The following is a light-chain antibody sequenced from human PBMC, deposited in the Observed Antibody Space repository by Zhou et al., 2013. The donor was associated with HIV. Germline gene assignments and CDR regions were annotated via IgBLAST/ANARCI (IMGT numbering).Light chain of an antibody. CDR1: QDISNF. Sequence: DIQMTQSPSAMSASVGDRVTITCRASQDISNFLAWFQQKPGKVPKRLIYGAYTLQSGVPSRFSGSGSGTEFTLTISNLQPEDIATYYCQQYKIYPLTFGGGTKVEIK. CDR3: QQYKIYPLT. CDR2: GAY. J-gene: IGKJ4*01. V-gene: IGKV1-17*03.